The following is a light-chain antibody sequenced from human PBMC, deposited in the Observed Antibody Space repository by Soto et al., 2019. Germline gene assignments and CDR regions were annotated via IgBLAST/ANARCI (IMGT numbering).Light chain of an antibody. CDR2: GTS. V-gene: IGKV1-39*01. Sequence: DVQMTQSPSSLSASIGDRVTLTCRASQNIAEFLNWYQVKSDKGPKLLIYGTSTLQSGVPSRFSGGGSGTEFTLTISNLHPEEFAVYYCQQFYSPVLSFGGGTRVELK. CDR3: QQFYSPVLS. CDR1: QNIAEF. J-gene: IGKJ4*01.